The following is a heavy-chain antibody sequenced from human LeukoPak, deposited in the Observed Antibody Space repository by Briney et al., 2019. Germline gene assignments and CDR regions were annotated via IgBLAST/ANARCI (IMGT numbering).Heavy chain of an antibody. CDR1: GFTFSSYA. Sequence: GGSLRLSCAASGFTFSSYAMHWVRQAPGKGLEWVAVISYDGSNKYYADSVKGRFTISRDNSKNTLYLQMNSLRAEDTAVYYCAREGIAAAGTVSDYWGQGTLVTVSS. D-gene: IGHD6-13*01. V-gene: IGHV3-30-3*01. CDR2: ISYDGSNK. CDR3: AREGIAAAGTVSDY. J-gene: IGHJ4*02.